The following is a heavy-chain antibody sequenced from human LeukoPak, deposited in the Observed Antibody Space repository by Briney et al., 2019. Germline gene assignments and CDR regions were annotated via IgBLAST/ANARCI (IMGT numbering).Heavy chain of an antibody. CDR1: GFTFSSYA. CDR2: ISGSGGST. D-gene: IGHD2-2*01. Sequence: RGSLRLSCAASGFTFSSYALSWVRQAPGKGLEWVSAISGSGGSTYHADSVKGRFTISRDNSKSTLYLQMNSLRVEDTAVYYCAKDRGYCSSTSCSDDDYWGQGTLVTVSS. CDR3: AKDRGYCSSTSCSDDDY. J-gene: IGHJ4*02. V-gene: IGHV3-23*01.